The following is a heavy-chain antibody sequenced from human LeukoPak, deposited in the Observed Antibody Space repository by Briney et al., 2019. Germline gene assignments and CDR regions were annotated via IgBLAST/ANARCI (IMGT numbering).Heavy chain of an antibody. CDR3: ARDPILGWRIAAPHNWFDP. CDR2: ISSSSSYI. J-gene: IGHJ5*02. CDR1: GFTFSSYS. V-gene: IGHV3-21*01. D-gene: IGHD6-6*01. Sequence: PGGSLRLSCAASGFTFSSYSMNWVRQAPGKGLEWVSSISSSSSYIYYADSVKGRFTISRDNAKNSLYLQMNSLRAEDTAVYYCARDPILGWRIAAPHNWFDPWGQGTLVTVSS.